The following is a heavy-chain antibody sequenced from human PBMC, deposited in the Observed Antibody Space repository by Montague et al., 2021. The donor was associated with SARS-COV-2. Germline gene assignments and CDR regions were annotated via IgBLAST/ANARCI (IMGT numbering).Heavy chain of an antibody. Sequence: SETLSLTCTVSGGSISNSSYYWGWIRQPPGKGLEWIGYIYYSGSTYYNPSLKSRVTISVDTSKNQFSLKLSSVTAADTAVYYSAGEIVVVTQTYHYGMDVWGQGTTVTVSS. CDR1: GGSISNSSYY. J-gene: IGHJ6*02. D-gene: IGHD3-22*01. V-gene: IGHV4-39*07. CDR2: IYYSGST. CDR3: AGEIVVVTQTYHYGMDV.